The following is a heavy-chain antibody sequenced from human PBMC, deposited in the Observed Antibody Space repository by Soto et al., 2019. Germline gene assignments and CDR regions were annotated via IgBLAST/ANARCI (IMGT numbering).Heavy chain of an antibody. CDR2: INHSGST. D-gene: IGHD4-17*01. CDR3: ASDYGGNSYGMDV. V-gene: IGHV4-34*01. Sequence: AETLSLTCAVYGLSFSGYYLSWIRQPPGKGLEWMGEINHSGSTNYNPALKSRVTISVDSSNNQFSLKLSSVTAADTAVYYCASDYGGNSYGMDVWGQGTTVTVSS. CDR1: GLSFSGYY. J-gene: IGHJ6*02.